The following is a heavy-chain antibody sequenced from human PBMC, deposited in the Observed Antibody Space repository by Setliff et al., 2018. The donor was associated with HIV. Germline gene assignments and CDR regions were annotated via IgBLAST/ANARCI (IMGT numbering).Heavy chain of an antibody. D-gene: IGHD3-22*01. CDR1: GYTFSGYY. CDR3: AIKQGYYDSSGFLSD. V-gene: IGHV1-2*02. Sequence: ASVKVSCKASGYTFSGYYIHWVRQAPGQGLEWMGWLNPRSGGSDYAQRFQGRVTITADTSLDTAYMELSSLRSEDTAIYYCAIKQGYYDSSGFLSDWGQGTLVTVSS. J-gene: IGHJ4*02. CDR2: LNPRSGGS.